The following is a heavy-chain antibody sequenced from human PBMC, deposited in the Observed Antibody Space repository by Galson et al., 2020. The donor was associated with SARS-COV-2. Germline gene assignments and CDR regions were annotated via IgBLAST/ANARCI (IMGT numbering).Heavy chain of an antibody. CDR3: AKSIRKYSSGGIEY. CDR2: FGCNT. J-gene: IGHJ3*01. D-gene: IGHD6-19*01. Sequence: GESLKISCAASGFTINSYAMSWVRQAPGKGMAWVSTFGCNTYYADPVTGRFTISRDISKNTLYLQLNSLRAEDKAVYYCAKSIRKYSSGGIEYWGQGTMVTVSS. V-gene: IGHV3-23*01. CDR1: GFTINSYA.